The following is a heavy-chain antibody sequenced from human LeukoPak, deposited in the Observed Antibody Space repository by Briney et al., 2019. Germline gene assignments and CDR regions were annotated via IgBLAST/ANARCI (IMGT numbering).Heavy chain of an antibody. D-gene: IGHD3-9*01. Sequence: QPGGSLRLSCAASGFTFSSYWMSWVRQAPGKGLEWVANIKQDGSEKYYVDSVKGRFTISRDNAKNSLYLQMNSLRAEDTALYYCARGSTHYDVLTGYHYYFDYWGQGTLVTVSS. V-gene: IGHV3-7*03. CDR2: IKQDGSEK. CDR3: ARGSTHYDVLTGYHYYFDY. CDR1: GFTFSSYW. J-gene: IGHJ4*02.